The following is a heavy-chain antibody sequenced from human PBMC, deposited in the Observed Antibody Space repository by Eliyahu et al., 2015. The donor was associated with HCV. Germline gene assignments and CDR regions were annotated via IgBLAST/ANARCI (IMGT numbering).Heavy chain of an antibody. Sequence: EVQLVESGGGLVKPGGSLRLSCAASGFTFSNAWMXWVRXXPGXGLEWVGRIKSKTDGGTTDYAAPVKGRFTISRDDSKNTLYLQMNSLKTEDTAVYYCTTDPQSPNYYDSSGYYYGGVRAFDIWGQGTMVTVSS. J-gene: IGHJ3*02. V-gene: IGHV3-15*01. CDR2: IKSKTDGGTT. CDR3: TTDPQSPNYYDSSGYYYGGVRAFDI. D-gene: IGHD3-22*01. CDR1: GFTFSNAW.